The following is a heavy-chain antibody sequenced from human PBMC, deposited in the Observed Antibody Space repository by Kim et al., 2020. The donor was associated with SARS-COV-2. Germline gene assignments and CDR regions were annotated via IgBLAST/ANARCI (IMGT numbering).Heavy chain of an antibody. D-gene: IGHD3-10*01. J-gene: IGHJ4*02. V-gene: IGHV4-31*02. Sequence: SLKHRVTISVDTSKNQFSLKLSSVTAADTAMYYCARNTMVRGVITNFDYWGQGTLVTVSS. CDR3: ARNTMVRGVITNFDY.